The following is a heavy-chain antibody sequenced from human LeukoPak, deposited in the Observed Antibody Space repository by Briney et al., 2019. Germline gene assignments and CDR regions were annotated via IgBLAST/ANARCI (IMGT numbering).Heavy chain of an antibody. Sequence: SETLSLTCTVSGGSISSYYWSWIRQPPGKGLEWIGYIYYSGSTNYNPSLKSRVTISVDTSKNQFSLKLSSVTAADTAVYYCARGYGIAARPWGYWGQGTLVTVSS. CDR2: IYYSGST. CDR1: GGSISSYY. V-gene: IGHV4-59*12. J-gene: IGHJ4*02. D-gene: IGHD6-6*01. CDR3: ARGYGIAARPWGY.